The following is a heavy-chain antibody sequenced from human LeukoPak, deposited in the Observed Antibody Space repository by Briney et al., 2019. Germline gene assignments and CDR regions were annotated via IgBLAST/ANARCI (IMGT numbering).Heavy chain of an antibody. V-gene: IGHV4-61*02. CDR3: ARETDSSGYPYFDY. CDR1: GGSISSGGYY. J-gene: IGHJ4*02. CDR2: IYTSGST. Sequence: SETLSLTCTVSGGSISSGGYYWRWIRQPAGKGLEWIGRIYTSGSTNYNPSLKSRVTISVDTSKNQFSLKLSSVTAADTAVYYCARETDSSGYPYFDYWGQGTLVTVSS. D-gene: IGHD3-22*01.